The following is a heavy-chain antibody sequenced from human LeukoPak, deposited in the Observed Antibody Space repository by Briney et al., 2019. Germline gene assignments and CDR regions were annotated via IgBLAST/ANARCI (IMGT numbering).Heavy chain of an antibody. CDR3: AKGLPRQQLAQFDY. CDR1: GCTFSSYA. CDR2: ISGSGGST. Sequence: PGGSLILSCAASGCTFSSYAMSWVRPAPGKGLEWVSAISGSGGSTYYADSVKGRFTISRDNSKNTLYLQMNSLRAEDTAVYYCAKGLPRQQLAQFDYGGQGTLVTVSS. V-gene: IGHV3-23*01. D-gene: IGHD6-13*01. J-gene: IGHJ4*02.